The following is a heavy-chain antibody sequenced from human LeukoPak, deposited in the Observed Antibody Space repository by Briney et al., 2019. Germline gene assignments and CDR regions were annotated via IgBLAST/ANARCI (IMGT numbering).Heavy chain of an antibody. CDR1: GYTFTGYY. J-gene: IGHJ4*02. V-gene: IGHV1-2*02. Sequence: GASVKVSCKASGYTFTGYYMHWVRQAPGQGLEWMGWINPNSGGTNYAQKFQGRVTMTTDTSTSTAYMVLRSLRSDDTAVYYCARGVRVAASQVEYYFDYWGQGTLVTVSS. CDR3: ARGVRVAASQVEYYFDY. D-gene: IGHD6-13*01. CDR2: INPNSGGT.